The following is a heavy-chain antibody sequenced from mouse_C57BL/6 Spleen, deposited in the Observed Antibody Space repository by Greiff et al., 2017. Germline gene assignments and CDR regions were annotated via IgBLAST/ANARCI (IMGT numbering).Heavy chain of an antibody. J-gene: IGHJ4*01. CDR2: IDPSDSYT. D-gene: IGHD3-3*01. CDR1: GYTFTSYW. Sequence: QVQLQQPGAELVRPGTSVKLSCKASGYTFTSYWMHWVKQRPGQGLEWIGVIDPSDSYTNYNQKFKGKATLTVDTSSSTAYMQLSSLTSEDSAVYYCARRGWAFYYAMDYWGKGTSVTVSS. V-gene: IGHV1-59*01. CDR3: ARRGWAFYYAMDY.